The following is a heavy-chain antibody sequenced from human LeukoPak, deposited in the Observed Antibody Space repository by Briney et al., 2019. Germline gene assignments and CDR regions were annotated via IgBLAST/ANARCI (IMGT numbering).Heavy chain of an antibody. V-gene: IGHV1-69*06. Sequence: SVKVSCKASGGTFSSYAISWVRQAPGQGLEWMGGITSIFDTANYAQKFQGRVTITADKSTSTAYMELSSLRSEDTAVYYCASLDCSNTSCYDYWGQGTLVTVSS. CDR2: ITSIFDTA. D-gene: IGHD2-2*01. CDR1: GGTFSSYA. J-gene: IGHJ4*02. CDR3: ASLDCSNTSCYDY.